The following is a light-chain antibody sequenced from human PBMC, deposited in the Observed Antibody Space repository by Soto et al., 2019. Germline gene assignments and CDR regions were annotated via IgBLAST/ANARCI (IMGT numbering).Light chain of an antibody. V-gene: IGLV2-14*03. Sequence: QSALTQPASVSGSPGQSITISCTGTSSDVGDYKYVSWYQQHPGNAPKLLISEVSNRPSGVSSRFSGSQSGNTASLTISGLQPEDEGDYFCTSCTNNNTWVFGGGTKLTVL. J-gene: IGLJ3*02. CDR2: EVS. CDR3: TSCTNNNTWV. CDR1: SSDVGDYKY.